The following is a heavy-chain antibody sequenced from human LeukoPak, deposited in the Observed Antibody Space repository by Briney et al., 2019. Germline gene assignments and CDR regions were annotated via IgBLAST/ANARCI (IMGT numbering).Heavy chain of an antibody. CDR3: ARAGDILTGYCFDY. CDR1: GGSISSGDYY. J-gene: IGHJ4*02. V-gene: IGHV4-30-4*01. D-gene: IGHD3-9*01. Sequence: SQTLSLTCTVSGGSISSGDYYWSWIRQPPGKGLEWIGYVYYSDRTYYNPSLKSRLTISADTSKNQLSLRLSSVTAADTAVYYCARAGDILTGYCFDYWGQGALVTVSS. CDR2: VYYSDRT.